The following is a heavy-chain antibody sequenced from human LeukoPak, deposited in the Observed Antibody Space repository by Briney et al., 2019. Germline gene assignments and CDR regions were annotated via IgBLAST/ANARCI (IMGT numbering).Heavy chain of an antibody. CDR2: LYTDGTT. J-gene: IGHJ4*02. Sequence: PGGSLRLSCAASGFTVSNTYMSWVRQAPGKGLEWVSVLYTDGTTYYADSVKGRFTISRDNSKNTLYLQMNSLRAEDTAVYYCARDSGWISDYWGQGTLVTVSS. CDR3: ARDSGWISDY. D-gene: IGHD5-12*01. CDR1: GFTVSNTY. V-gene: IGHV3-66*01.